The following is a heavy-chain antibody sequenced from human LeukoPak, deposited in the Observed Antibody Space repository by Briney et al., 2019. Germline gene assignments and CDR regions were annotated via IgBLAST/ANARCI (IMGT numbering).Heavy chain of an antibody. D-gene: IGHD3-3*01. V-gene: IGHV1-69*04. CDR2: IIPILGIA. Sequence: SVKVSCKASGGTFSSYAISWVRQAPGQGLEWMGRIIPILGIANYAQKFQGRVTITADKSTSTAYMELSSLRSEDTAVYYCARDVREWDAFDIWGQGTMVTVSS. CDR3: ARDVREWDAFDI. J-gene: IGHJ3*02. CDR1: GGTFSSYA.